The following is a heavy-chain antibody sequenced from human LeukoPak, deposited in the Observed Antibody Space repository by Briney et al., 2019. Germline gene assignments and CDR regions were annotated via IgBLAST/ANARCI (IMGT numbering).Heavy chain of an antibody. D-gene: IGHD4-11*01. CDR1: GDSFISYA. Sequence: SVKVSCKASGDSFISYAISWVRQAPGQGLEWMGRIIPIFGTANYAQKFQGRVTITADTSTSTAYMELSSLRSEDAALYYCAIDRIYSNYVNYWGQGTLVTVSS. CDR3: AIDRIYSNYVNY. J-gene: IGHJ4*02. CDR2: IIPIFGTA. V-gene: IGHV1-69*06.